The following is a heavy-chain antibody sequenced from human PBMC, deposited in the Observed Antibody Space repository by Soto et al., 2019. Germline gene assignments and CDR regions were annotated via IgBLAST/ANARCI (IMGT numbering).Heavy chain of an antibody. V-gene: IGHV4-4*02. CDR3: AAHSGYDYGPLAY. J-gene: IGHJ4*02. D-gene: IGHD3-10*01. CDR2: IYHSGSS. Sequence: QVQLQESGPGLVKPSVTLSLTCAVSRGSISSSNWWTWVRQSPGKGLEWIGEIYHSGSSNYNPSLMSHVXXSXDXXTNPSSLKLSPVTAADTAGYYCAAHSGYDYGPLAYWGQGTLVTVSS. CDR1: RGSISSSNW.